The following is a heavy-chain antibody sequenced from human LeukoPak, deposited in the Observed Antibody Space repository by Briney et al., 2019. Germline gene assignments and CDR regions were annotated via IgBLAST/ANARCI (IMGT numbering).Heavy chain of an antibody. CDR2: FYTSGST. V-gene: IGHV4-4*07. D-gene: IGHD3-22*01. J-gene: IGHJ4*02. CDR1: GGSISSYY. CDR3: ARHRSRDTMIVRDYFDY. Sequence: SGTLSLTCTVSGGSISSYYWNWIRQPAGKGLEWIGRFYTSGSTNYNPSLKSRVTMSVDTSKNQFSLKLSSVTAADTAVYYCARHRSRDTMIVRDYFDYWGQGTLVTVSS.